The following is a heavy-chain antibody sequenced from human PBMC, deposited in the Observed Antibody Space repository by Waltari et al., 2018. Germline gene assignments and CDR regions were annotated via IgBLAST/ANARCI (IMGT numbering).Heavy chain of an antibody. CDR1: GGSISSYY. Sequence: QVQLQESGPGLVKPSETLSLTCTVSGGSISSYYWSWIWQPPGKGLEWIGYIYYSGSTNYNPSLKSRVTISVDTSKNQFSLKLSSVTAADTAVYYCARASGSYPRRRGGMDVWGQGTTVTVSS. CDR2: IYYSGST. CDR3: ARASGSYPRRRGGMDV. V-gene: IGHV4-59*01. D-gene: IGHD1-26*01. J-gene: IGHJ6*02.